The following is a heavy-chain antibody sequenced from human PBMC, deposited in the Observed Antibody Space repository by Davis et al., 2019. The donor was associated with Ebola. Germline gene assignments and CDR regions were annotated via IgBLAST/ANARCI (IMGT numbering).Heavy chain of an antibody. V-gene: IGHV1-69*06. Sequence: SVKVSCKASGGTFSSYAISWVRQAPGQGLEWMGGIIPIFGTANYAQKFQGRVTMTEDTSTDTAYMELSSLRSEDTAVYYCARCRGYCSSTSCYYYYYMDVWGKGTTVTVSS. CDR2: IIPIFGTA. D-gene: IGHD2-2*01. CDR3: ARCRGYCSSTSCYYYYYMDV. CDR1: GGTFSSYA. J-gene: IGHJ6*03.